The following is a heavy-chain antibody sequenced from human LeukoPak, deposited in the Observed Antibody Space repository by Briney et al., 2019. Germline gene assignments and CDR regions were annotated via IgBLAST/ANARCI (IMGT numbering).Heavy chain of an antibody. CDR3: ARGQYYYDSSGYYYSTTGFDY. CDR1: GYTFTSYG. J-gene: IGHJ4*02. V-gene: IGHV1-18*01. Sequence: ASVTVSCKASGYTFTSYGISWVRQAPGQGLEWVGWISAYNGNTNYAQKLQGRVTMTTDTSTSTAYMELRSLRSDDTAVYYCARGQYYYDSSGYYYSTTGFDYWGQGTLVTVSS. CDR2: ISAYNGNT. D-gene: IGHD3-22*01.